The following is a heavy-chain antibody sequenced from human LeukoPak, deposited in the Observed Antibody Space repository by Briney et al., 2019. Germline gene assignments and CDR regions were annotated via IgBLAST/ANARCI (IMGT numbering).Heavy chain of an antibody. CDR3: ARQEISLIVAVITKGFGHFDS. CDR1: VDSITAVSHS. CDR2: IFYFGRT. Sequence: PSETLSPTCSVSVDSITAVSHSSGWIRYPPAQGLAWIGFIFYFGRTYYSPSLKSRVTMSVDTSKNQFSLNLRSVTAADTGVYYCARQEISLIVAVITKGFGHFDSWGQGALVTVSS. D-gene: IGHD3-22*01. J-gene: IGHJ4*02. V-gene: IGHV4-39*01.